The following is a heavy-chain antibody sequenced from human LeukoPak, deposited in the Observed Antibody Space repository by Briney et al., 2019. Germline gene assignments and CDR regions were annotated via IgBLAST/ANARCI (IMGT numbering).Heavy chain of an antibody. CDR3: AKEQRGYTGYAVGSWFDP. D-gene: IGHD5-12*01. V-gene: IGHV3-9*01. J-gene: IGHJ5*02. Sequence: GGSLRLSCAVSGFTFDDYAMHWVRQVPGKGLEWVSGINWNSDSIGYADSVKGRFTTSRDNSKNTLYLQMNSLRAEDTAVYYCAKEQRGYTGYAVGSWFDPWGQGTLVTVSS. CDR2: INWNSDSI. CDR1: GFTFDDYA.